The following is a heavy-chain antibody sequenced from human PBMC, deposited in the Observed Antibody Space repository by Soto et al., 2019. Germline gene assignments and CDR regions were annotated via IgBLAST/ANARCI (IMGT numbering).Heavy chain of an antibody. CDR2: INHSGST. CDR1: GGSFSGYY. D-gene: IGHD3-10*01. J-gene: IGHJ6*02. V-gene: IGHV4-34*01. CDR3: ARGGRRRTTMATRYYYYGMDV. Sequence: SETLSLTCAVYGGSFSGYYWSWIRQPPGKGLEWIGEINHSGSTNYNPSLKSRVTISVDTSKNQFSLKLSSVTAADTAVYYCARGGRRRTTMATRYYYYGMDVWGQGTTVTVSS.